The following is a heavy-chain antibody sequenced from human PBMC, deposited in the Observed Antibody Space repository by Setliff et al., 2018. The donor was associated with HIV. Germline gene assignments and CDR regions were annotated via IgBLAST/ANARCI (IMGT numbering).Heavy chain of an antibody. V-gene: IGHV4-59*11. J-gene: IGHJ5*02. CDR1: GGSISSHY. Sequence: SETLSLTCTVSGGSISSHYWSWIRQPPGKGLEWIGYMFYGGNTDYNPSLQGRITISVDTSKNQISLRLRSVTAADTAVYYCASAYGSERLNWFDPWGQGTLVTVSS. CDR2: MFYGGNT. CDR3: ASAYGSERLNWFDP. D-gene: IGHD3-10*01.